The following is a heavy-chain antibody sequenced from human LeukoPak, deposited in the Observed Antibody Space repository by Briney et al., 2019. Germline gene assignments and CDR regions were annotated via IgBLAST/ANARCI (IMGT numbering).Heavy chain of an antibody. D-gene: IGHD2-2*01. J-gene: IGHJ4*02. V-gene: IGHV4-59*01. CDR1: GGSISSYY. Sequence: SETLSLTCTVSGGSISSYYWSWIRQPPGKGLEWIGYIYYSGSTNYNPSLKSRVTISVDTSKNQFSLKLSSVTAADTAVYYCARQVDCSSTSCYVLGPYFDYWGQGTLVTVSS. CDR3: ARQVDCSSTSCYVLGPYFDY. CDR2: IYYSGST.